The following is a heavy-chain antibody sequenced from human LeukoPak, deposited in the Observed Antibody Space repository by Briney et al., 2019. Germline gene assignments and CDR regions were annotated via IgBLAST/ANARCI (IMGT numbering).Heavy chain of an antibody. Sequence: SETLSLTCTVSSGSISSYYWSWIRQPPGKGLEWIGYIYYSGSTNYNPSLKSRVTISVDTSKNQFSLKLSSVTAADTAVYYCARESIAVTGTCDYWGQGTLVTVSS. CDR2: IYYSGST. V-gene: IGHV4-59*12. CDR3: ARESIAVTGTCDY. CDR1: SGSISSYY. J-gene: IGHJ4*02. D-gene: IGHD6-19*01.